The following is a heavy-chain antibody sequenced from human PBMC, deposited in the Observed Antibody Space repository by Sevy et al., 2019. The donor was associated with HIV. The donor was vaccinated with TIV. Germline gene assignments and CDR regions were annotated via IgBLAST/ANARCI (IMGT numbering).Heavy chain of an antibody. CDR3: ARDFAVDGYRYYFDY. Sequence: GGSLRLSCAASGFTFSDYYMSWIRQAPGKGLEWVSYISSSGSTIYYADSVKGRFTISMDNAKNSLYLQMNSLRGEDTAMYYCARDFAVDGYRYYFDYWGQGTLVTVSS. D-gene: IGHD5-12*01. CDR1: GFTFSDYY. CDR2: ISSSGSTI. J-gene: IGHJ4*02. V-gene: IGHV3-11*01.